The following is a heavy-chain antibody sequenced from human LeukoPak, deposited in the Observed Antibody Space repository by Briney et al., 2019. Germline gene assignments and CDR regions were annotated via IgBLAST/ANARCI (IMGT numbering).Heavy chain of an antibody. CDR3: ARDDCNSNWFDP. J-gene: IGHJ5*02. CDR2: INSDGSIT. CDR1: GFTFGDYA. Sequence: PGGSLRLSCSTSGFTFGDYAMRWVRQAPGKGLEWVSRINSDGSITTYADSVKGRFTISRDNAKNTLYLQMNSLRAEDTAVYYCARDDCNSNWFDPWGQGTLVTVSS. D-gene: IGHD4-23*01. V-gene: IGHV3-74*01.